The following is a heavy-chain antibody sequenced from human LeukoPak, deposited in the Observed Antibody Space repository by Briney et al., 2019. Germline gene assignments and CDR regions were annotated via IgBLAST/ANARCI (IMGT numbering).Heavy chain of an antibody. Sequence: PSETLSLTCAVSGGSFSGYSWSWIRQPPGQGLEWIGEINHSGSTNYNPSLKSRVTISVDTSKNQFSLKLTSVTAADTAVYYCARXTXIPXSGTGTPFDYWGQGTLVTVSS. CDR3: ARXTXIPXSGTGTPFDY. V-gene: IGHV4-34*01. D-gene: IGHD6-13*01. J-gene: IGHJ4*02. CDR1: GGSFSGYS. CDR2: INHSGST.